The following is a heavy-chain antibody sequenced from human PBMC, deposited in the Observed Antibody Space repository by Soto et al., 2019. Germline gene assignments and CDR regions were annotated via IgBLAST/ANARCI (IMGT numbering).Heavy chain of an antibody. D-gene: IGHD4-17*01. CDR2: TRNKANSYTT. CDR1: GFTFSDHN. CDR3: ATEWRTTVTTRYY. J-gene: IGHJ4*02. V-gene: IGHV3-72*01. Sequence: GGSLRLSCAASGFTFSDHNMDWVRQAPGKGLEWVGRTRNKANSYTTEYAASVKGRFTISRDDSKNSLYLQMNSLKTEDTAVYYCATEWRTTVTTRYYWGQGTLVTVSS.